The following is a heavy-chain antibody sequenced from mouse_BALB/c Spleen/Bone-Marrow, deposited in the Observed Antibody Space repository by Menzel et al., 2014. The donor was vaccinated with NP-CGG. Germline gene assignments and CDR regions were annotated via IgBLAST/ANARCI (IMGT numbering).Heavy chain of an antibody. Sequence: VQLQQSGAELVRPGSSVKISCKASEYAIRSYWMNWVKQRPGQGLEWIGKIDPDDDDTNLNGKFKDKATLTADKSSSTAYMQISSLTSEDSAVYFCARWRGWCLDYWGQGTPLTVSS. J-gene: IGHJ2*01. V-gene: IGHV1-80*01. D-gene: IGHD1-1*02. CDR2: IDPDDDDT. CDR3: ARWRGWCLDY. CDR1: EYAIRSYW.